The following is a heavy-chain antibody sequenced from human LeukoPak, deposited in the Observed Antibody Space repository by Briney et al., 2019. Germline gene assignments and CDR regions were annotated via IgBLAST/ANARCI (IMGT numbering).Heavy chain of an antibody. CDR1: GFTFSSYS. CDR3: ARAQRPYYYDSSGYYYFDY. Sequence: GGSLRLSCAASGFTFSSYSMNWVRQAPGKGLEWVANIKQDGSEKYYVDSVKGRLTISRDNAKNSLYLQMNSLRAEDTAVYYCARAQRPYYYDSSGYYYFDYWGQGTLVTVSS. J-gene: IGHJ4*02. V-gene: IGHV3-7*01. CDR2: IKQDGSEK. D-gene: IGHD3-22*01.